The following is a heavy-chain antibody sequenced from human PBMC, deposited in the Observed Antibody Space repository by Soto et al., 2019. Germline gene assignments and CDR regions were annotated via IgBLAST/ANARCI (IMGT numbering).Heavy chain of an antibody. CDR3: ARAERRYSSSSSASAAFDY. J-gene: IGHJ4*02. Sequence: PVGSLRLSCAASGFTFSSYWMSWVRQAPGKGLEWVANIKQDGSEKYYVDSVKGRFTISRDNAKNSLYLQMNSLRAEDTAVYYCARAERRYSSSSSASAAFDYWGQGTLVTVSS. CDR2: IKQDGSEK. V-gene: IGHV3-7*01. CDR1: GFTFSSYW. D-gene: IGHD6-6*01.